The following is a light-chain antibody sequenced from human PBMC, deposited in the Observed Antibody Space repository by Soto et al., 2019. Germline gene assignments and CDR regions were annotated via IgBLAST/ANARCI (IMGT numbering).Light chain of an antibody. Sequence: DIQMTQSPSTLSASVGDRVTITCRASQSISSWLTWYQQKPGKAPKLLIYKASSLESGVPSRFSGSGSGTEFTLTISSLQPDDFATYYCQQYDSFPYTFGQGTKLEIK. J-gene: IGKJ2*01. CDR2: KAS. CDR1: QSISSW. V-gene: IGKV1-5*03. CDR3: QQYDSFPYT.